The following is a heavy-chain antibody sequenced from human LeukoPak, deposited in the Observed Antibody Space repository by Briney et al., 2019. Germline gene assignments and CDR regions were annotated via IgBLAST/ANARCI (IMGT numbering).Heavy chain of an antibody. D-gene: IGHD2-15*01. CDR3: ARVGCSGGSCYFRYYFDY. CDR1: GGTFSSYA. J-gene: IGHJ4*02. V-gene: IGHV1-69*13. CDR2: IIPIFGTA. Sequence: SVKVSCKASGGTFSSYAISWVRQAPGQGLEWMGGIIPIFGTANYAQKFQGRVTITADESTSTAYMALSSLRSEDTAVYYCARVGCSGGSCYFRYYFDYWGQGTLVIVSS.